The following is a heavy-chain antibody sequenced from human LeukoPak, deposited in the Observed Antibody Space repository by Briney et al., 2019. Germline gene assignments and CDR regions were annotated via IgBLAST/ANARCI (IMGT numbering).Heavy chain of an antibody. CDR2: INRSGST. Sequence: SETLSLTCAVYGGSFSGYYWSWIRQPPGKGLEWIGEINRSGSTNYNPSLKSRVTISADTSKNQFSLKLSSVTAADTAVYYCARRSGTLDPWGQGTLVTVSS. CDR1: GGSFSGYY. V-gene: IGHV4-34*01. CDR3: ARRSGTLDP. D-gene: IGHD3-10*01. J-gene: IGHJ5*02.